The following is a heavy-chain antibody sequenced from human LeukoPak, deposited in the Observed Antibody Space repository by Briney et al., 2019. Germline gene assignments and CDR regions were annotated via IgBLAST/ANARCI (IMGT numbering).Heavy chain of an antibody. Sequence: SETLSLTCTVSGGSITSYYWSWIRQPAGKELEWIGHFYSSGSTNYKSSLKSRVTMSVGTSKNHTSKNQFSLKLSSVTAADTAVYYCAGLEYYDSSGENMYYYYMDVWGKGTTVTVSS. V-gene: IGHV4-4*07. CDR1: GGSITSYY. J-gene: IGHJ6*03. CDR2: FYSSGST. D-gene: IGHD3-22*01. CDR3: AGLEYYDSSGENMYYYYMDV.